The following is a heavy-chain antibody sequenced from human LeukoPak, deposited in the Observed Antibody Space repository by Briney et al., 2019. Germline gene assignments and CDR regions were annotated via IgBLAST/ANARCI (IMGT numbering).Heavy chain of an antibody. CDR2: IYDSGST. CDR3: ARRPDYDFWSGYGDYYYGMDV. CDR1: GGSIRSSYYY. Sequence: PSETLSLTCTVSGGSIRSSYYYWGWIRQPPGKGLEWIGSIYDSGSTYYNPSLKSRVTISVDTSKNQFSLKLNSVTAADTAVYYCARRPDYDFWSGYGDYYYGMDVWGQGTTVTVSS. D-gene: IGHD3-3*01. J-gene: IGHJ6*02. V-gene: IGHV4-39*01.